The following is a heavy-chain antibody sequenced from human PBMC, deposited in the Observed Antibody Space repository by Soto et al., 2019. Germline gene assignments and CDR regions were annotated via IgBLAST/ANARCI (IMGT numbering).Heavy chain of an antibody. J-gene: IGHJ5*02. CDR2: IFTRDPET. D-gene: IGHD3-10*01. Sequence: GESLKISCKGPGHLFNNHWIGWVRQTPGKGLEWMGLIFTRDPETKTSPSFQGHVSFSVDNSINTVYLQWTSLKTTDTGIYFCARGYFDSGHGYDLWGQGTLVTVS. CDR1: GHLFNNHW. CDR3: ARGYFDSGHGYDL. V-gene: IGHV5-51*01.